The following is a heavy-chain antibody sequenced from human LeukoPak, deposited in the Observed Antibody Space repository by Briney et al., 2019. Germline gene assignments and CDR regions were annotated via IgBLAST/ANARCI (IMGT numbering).Heavy chain of an antibody. CDR2: IKQDGSEK. D-gene: IGHD1-1*01. V-gene: IGHV3-7*01. J-gene: IGHJ4*02. CDR3: ARDPERRNDY. CDR1: GFTFSSRDW. Sequence: GGSLRLSCVASGFTFSSRDWMTWVRQAPGQGLEWVANIKQDGSEKNYVDSVKGRFTISRDNAKNSVDLQMNSLRAEDTAVYFCARDPERRNDYWGQGTLVTVSS.